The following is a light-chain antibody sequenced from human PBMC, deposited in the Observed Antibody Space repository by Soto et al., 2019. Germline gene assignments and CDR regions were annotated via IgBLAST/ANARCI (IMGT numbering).Light chain of an antibody. CDR3: HQSYSTPRT. CDR2: AAS. J-gene: IGKJ1*01. V-gene: IGKV1-39*01. Sequence: DIQMTQSPSSLSASVGDRVTITCRASQTISSYLNWYQQKPGKAPKLLIYAASSLHSGVPSRFSGSGSGTDFTLTISSLQPEDFAIYYCHQSYSTPRTFGQGTKVDIK. CDR1: QTISSY.